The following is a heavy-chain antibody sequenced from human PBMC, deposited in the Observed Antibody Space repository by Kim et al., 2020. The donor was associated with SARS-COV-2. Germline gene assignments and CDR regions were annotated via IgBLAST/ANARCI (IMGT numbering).Heavy chain of an antibody. D-gene: IGHD2-8*02. Sequence: GGSLRLSCTASGFTFSNTWMTWVRQAPGKGLEWVGRIKSNLHGGTSDYTAPVKDRFFISRDDSYNTLYLQMNSLKTEDTGVYYCTADPICTGTNCYPPVYWGQGAPVNVSS. J-gene: IGHJ4*02. V-gene: IGHV3-15*01. CDR1: GFTFSNTW. CDR3: TADPICTGTNCYPPVY. CDR2: IKSNLHGGTS.